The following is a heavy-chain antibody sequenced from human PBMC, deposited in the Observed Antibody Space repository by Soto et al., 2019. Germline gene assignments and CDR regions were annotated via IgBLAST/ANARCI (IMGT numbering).Heavy chain of an antibody. D-gene: IGHD1-7*01. J-gene: IGHJ5*02. CDR3: ARDKRNWNYDLGASRFDP. CDR1: GYTFTSYG. Sequence: ASVKVSCKASGYTFTSYGISWVRQAPGQGLEWMGWISAYNGNTNYAQKLQGRVTMTTDTSTSTAYMELRSLRSDDTAVYYCARDKRNWNYDLGASRFDPWGQGTLVTVSS. CDR2: ISAYNGNT. V-gene: IGHV1-18*01.